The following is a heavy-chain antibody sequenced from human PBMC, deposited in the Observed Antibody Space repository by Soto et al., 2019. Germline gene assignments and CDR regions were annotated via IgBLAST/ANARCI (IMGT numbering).Heavy chain of an antibody. D-gene: IGHD3-3*01. V-gene: IGHV4-30-2*01. J-gene: IGHJ4*02. CDR3: ARGAPFGR. CDR1: GGCISSGGYS. Sequence: PSETLSLTCAVSGGCISSGGYSWSWIRQPPGKGLEWIGYIYHSGSTYYNPSLKSRVTISVDRSKNQFSLKLRSVTAADTAVYYCARGAPFGRWGQGTLVTFSS. CDR2: IYHSGST.